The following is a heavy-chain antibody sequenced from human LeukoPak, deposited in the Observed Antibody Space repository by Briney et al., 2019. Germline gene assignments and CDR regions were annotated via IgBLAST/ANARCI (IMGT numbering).Heavy chain of an antibody. J-gene: IGHJ5*02. CDR3: VRDQGVVRFDP. D-gene: IGHD3-16*02. Sequence: ASVKVSCKASGYVFVSNGISWVRRAPGQRLEWIGWINARNGATDYAQNFRGRATLTTDTSTSTAYMELRSLRSDDTAVYYCVRDQGVVRFDPWGQGTLVTVSS. V-gene: IGHV1-18*01. CDR2: INARNGAT. CDR1: GYVFVSNG.